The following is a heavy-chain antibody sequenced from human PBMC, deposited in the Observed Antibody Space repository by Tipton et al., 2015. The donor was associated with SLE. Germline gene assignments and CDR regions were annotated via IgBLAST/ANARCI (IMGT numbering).Heavy chain of an antibody. V-gene: IGHV3-30-3*01. CDR3: ARGRLFSPLDAFDI. CDR2: ISYDGSNK. CDR1: GFTFSSYA. Sequence: SLRLSCAASGFTFSSYAMHWVRQAPGKGLEWVAVISYDGSNKYYADSVKGRFTISRDNSKNTLYLQMNSLRAEDTAVYYCARGRLFSPLDAFDIWGQGTMVTVSS. J-gene: IGHJ3*02. D-gene: IGHD2/OR15-2a*01.